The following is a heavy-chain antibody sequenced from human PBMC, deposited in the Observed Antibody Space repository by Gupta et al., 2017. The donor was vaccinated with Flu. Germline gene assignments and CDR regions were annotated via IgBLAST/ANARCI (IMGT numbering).Heavy chain of an antibody. CDR1: GFTFRIYA. V-gene: IGHV3-23*01. Sequence: EEEVWHSGGGLAQPGGSLTLPCAASGFTFRIYAMNWVRQTPGKGLEWVSTISGSGDSIHYADSVKGRFTISRDNSKNTLSLQMNSLRGEDTATYYCAKGGGTYYYHYGMDVWGQGTTVTVSS. CDR3: AKGGGTYYYHYGMDV. CDR2: ISGSGDSI. J-gene: IGHJ6*02.